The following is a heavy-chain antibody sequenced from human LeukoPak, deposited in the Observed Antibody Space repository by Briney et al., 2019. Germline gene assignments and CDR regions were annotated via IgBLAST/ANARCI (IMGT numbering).Heavy chain of an antibody. CDR3: ARGGTPYSSIHY. D-gene: IGHD6-13*01. Sequence: ASVKVSCKASGYTFTSYYMHWVRQAPGQGLEWMGIINPSGGSTSYAQKFQGRVTMTTDTSTSTAYMELRSLRSDDTAVYYCARGGTPYSSIHYWGQGTLVTVSS. V-gene: IGHV1-46*01. J-gene: IGHJ4*02. CDR2: INPSGGST. CDR1: GYTFTSYY.